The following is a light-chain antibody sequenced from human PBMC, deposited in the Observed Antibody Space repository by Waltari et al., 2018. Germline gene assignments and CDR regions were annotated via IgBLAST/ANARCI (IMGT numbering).Light chain of an antibody. V-gene: IGKV1-39*01. Sequence: DIQMTQSPSSLSASVGDRVTITCRASQSISNYLNWYQQKPEKAPKLLIYAASSLQSGVPSRFSGSGSGTDFTLTISSLQPEDFATYYCQQSYSTPRLTFGGGTKEEIK. CDR1: QSISNY. CDR3: QQSYSTPRLT. CDR2: AAS. J-gene: IGKJ4*01.